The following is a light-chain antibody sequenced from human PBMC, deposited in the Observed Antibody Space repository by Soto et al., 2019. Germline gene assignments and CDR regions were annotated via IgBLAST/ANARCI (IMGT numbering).Light chain of an antibody. Sequence: DIPMTQSPSSLSASVGDRVTITCRASQSISNYLNWYQQKPGKAPKLLIYAASSLQSGVPSRFSGSGSGTDFTLTISSLQPEDFATYYCQQSYTTPYMYTFGQGTKLEIK. CDR2: AAS. J-gene: IGKJ2*01. CDR1: QSISNY. CDR3: QQSYTTPYMYT. V-gene: IGKV1-39*01.